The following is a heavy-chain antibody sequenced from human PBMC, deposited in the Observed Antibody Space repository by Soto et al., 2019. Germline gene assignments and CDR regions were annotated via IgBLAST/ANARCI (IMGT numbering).Heavy chain of an antibody. V-gene: IGHV4-34*01. CDR1: GVSFSGYY. D-gene: IGHD3-10*01. CDR3: AGGRDTVVRGVMNWFDP. J-gene: IGHJ5*02. CDR2: INHSGST. Sequence: SETLSLTGTVDGVSFSGYYSTLMRQPPGTGLEWIGEINHSGSTNYNPSVKSRVSMSVDTSRSQFSLKLTSVTAMDSAVYYCAGGRDTVVRGVMNWFDPWGQGTLVTVYS.